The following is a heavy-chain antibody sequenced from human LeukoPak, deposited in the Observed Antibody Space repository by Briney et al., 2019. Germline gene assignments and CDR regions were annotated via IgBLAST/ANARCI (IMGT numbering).Heavy chain of an antibody. D-gene: IGHD2-2*01. V-gene: IGHV3-7*03. J-gene: IGHJ6*02. CDR3: ARDRGTSFLAAYYYYGMDV. CDR2: IKQDGSEK. CDR1: GFTFSSYW. Sequence: PGGSLRLSCAASGFTFSSYWMSWVRQAPGKGLEWVANIKQDGSEKYYVDSVKGRSTISRDNAKNSLYLQMNSLRAEDTAVYYCARDRGTSFLAAYYYYGMDVWGQGTTVTVSS.